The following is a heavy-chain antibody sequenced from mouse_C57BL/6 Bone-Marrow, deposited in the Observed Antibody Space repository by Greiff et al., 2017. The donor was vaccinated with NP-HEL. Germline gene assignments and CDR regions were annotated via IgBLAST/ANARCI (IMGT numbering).Heavy chain of an antibody. CDR1: GFTFSDYY. V-gene: IGHV5-16*01. CDR2: INYDGSST. Sequence: EVMLVESEGGLVQPGSSMKLSCTASGFTFSDYYMAWVRQVPEKGLEWVANINYDGSSTYYLDSLKSRFIISRDNAKNILYLQMSSLKSEDTATYYCARAVGLLLMDYWGQGTSVTVSS. CDR3: ARAVGLLLMDY. D-gene: IGHD2-3*01. J-gene: IGHJ4*01.